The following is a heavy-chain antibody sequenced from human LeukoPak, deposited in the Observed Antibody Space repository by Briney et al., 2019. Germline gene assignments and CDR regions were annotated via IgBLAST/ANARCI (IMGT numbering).Heavy chain of an antibody. CDR2: IYYTGST. J-gene: IGHJ6*03. CDR1: GGSISSSTYY. Sequence: SETLSLTCTVFGGSISSSTYYWGWIRQPPGKGLEWIGSIYYTGSTYYNPSLKSRVTISVDTSKNQFSLKLSSVTAADTAVYYCARLHYGGNYGYYYYYMDVWGKGTTVTISS. D-gene: IGHD4-23*01. V-gene: IGHV4-39*01. CDR3: ARLHYGGNYGYYYYYMDV.